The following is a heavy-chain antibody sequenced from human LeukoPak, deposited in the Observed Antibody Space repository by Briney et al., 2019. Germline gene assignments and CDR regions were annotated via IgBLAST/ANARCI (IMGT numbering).Heavy chain of an antibody. CDR1: GFTFSSYA. CDR3: AKDPYDILTGSSGAFDI. J-gene: IGHJ3*02. V-gene: IGHV3-23*01. D-gene: IGHD3-9*01. CDR2: IIGSGGST. Sequence: GGSLRLSCAASGFTFSSYAMSWVRQAPGKGLEWVSAIIGSGGSTYYADSVKGRFNISRDNSKNTLYLQMNSLRAEDTAVYYCAKDPYDILTGSSGAFDIWGQGTMVTVSS.